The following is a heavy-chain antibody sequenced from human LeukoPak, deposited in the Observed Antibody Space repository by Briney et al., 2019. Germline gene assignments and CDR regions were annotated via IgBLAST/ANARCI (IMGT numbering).Heavy chain of an antibody. J-gene: IGHJ4*02. CDR2: IYYSGRT. CDR1: GDSISSGDYY. D-gene: IGHD3-10*01. Sequence: SETLSLTCSVSGDSISSGDYYWSWIRQPPGKGMEWIGYIYYSGRTNYNLSLRRRVTMSVDASKSQLSLKLNSVTVADTALYYCVRWYDAGAGRRQFDYWGQGNLVTVSS. CDR3: VRWYDAGAGRRQFDY. V-gene: IGHV4-30-4*01.